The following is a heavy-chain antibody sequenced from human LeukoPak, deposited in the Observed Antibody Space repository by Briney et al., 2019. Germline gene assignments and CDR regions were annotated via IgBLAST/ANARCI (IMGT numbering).Heavy chain of an antibody. D-gene: IGHD1-26*01. CDR2: IIPISGTT. J-gene: IGHJ5*02. V-gene: IGHV1-69*13. Sequence: ASVKVSCKTFGGTFPNYAITWVRQPPGQGLDGLGKIIPISGTTNYAQKFQGRVTFTADESTSTAYMELSSLRSEDTALYYCARKLRLGGNWFDPWGQGTLVTVSS. CDR1: GGTFPNYA. CDR3: ARKLRLGGNWFDP.